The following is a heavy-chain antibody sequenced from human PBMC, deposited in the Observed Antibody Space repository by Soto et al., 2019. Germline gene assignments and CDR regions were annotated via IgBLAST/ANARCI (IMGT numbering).Heavy chain of an antibody. Sequence: QVQLQESGPGLVKPSQTLSLTCTVSGGSISSGGYYWSWIRQHPGKGLEWIGYIYYSGSTYYNPFLKSRVTISVDTSKNQFSLKLSSVTAADTAVYYCARTQGMRIAAAGTRTASYYFDYWGQGTLVTVSS. V-gene: IGHV4-31*03. J-gene: IGHJ4*02. CDR2: IYYSGST. D-gene: IGHD6-13*01. CDR1: GGSISSGGYY. CDR3: ARTQGMRIAAAGTRTASYYFDY.